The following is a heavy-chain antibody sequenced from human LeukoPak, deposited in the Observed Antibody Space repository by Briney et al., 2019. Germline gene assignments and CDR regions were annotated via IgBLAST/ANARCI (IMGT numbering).Heavy chain of an antibody. V-gene: IGHV3-33*06. D-gene: IGHD1-7*01. CDR2: IWYDGSNK. J-gene: IGHJ6*03. CDR1: GFTFSSYG. Sequence: GGSLRLSCAASGFTFSSYGMHWVRQAPGKGLEWVAVIWYDGSNKYYADSVKGRFTISRDNSKNTLYLQMNSLRAEDTAVYYRAKGNSHYYYYMDVWGKGTTVTVSS. CDR3: AKGNSHYYYYMDV.